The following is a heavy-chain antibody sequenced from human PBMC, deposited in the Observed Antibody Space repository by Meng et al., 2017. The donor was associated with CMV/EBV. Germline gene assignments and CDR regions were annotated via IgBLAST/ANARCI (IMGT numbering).Heavy chain of an antibody. V-gene: IGHV1-18*01. CDR2: ISAYNGNT. Sequence: ASVKVSCKASGYTFTSYGISWVRQAPGQGLEWMGWISAYNGNTNYAQKLKGRVTMTTDTSTSTAYMELRSLRSDDTAVYYRARGGIRYPYYYGMDVWGQGTTVTVSS. D-gene: IGHD3-9*01. J-gene: IGHJ6*02. CDR3: ARGGIRYPYYYGMDV. CDR1: GYTFTSYG.